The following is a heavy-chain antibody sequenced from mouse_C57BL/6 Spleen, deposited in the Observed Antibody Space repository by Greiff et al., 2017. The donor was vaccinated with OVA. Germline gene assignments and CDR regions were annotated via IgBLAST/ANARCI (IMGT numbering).Heavy chain of an antibody. CDR3: ARHYREARDY. D-gene: IGHD2-14*01. J-gene: IGHJ4*01. V-gene: IGHV1-55*01. CDR2: LSPGSGST. CDR1: GYTFTSYW. Sequence: VQLQQPGAELVKPGASVKMSCKASGYTFTSYWITWVTQRPGQGLEWIGALSPGSGSTNYNEKFKSKATLTVDTSSSTAYMQRSSLTSEDSAVYYCARHYREARDYWGQGTSVTVSS.